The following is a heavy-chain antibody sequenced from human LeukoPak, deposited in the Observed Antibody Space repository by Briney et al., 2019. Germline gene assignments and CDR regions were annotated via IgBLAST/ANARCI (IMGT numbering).Heavy chain of an antibody. J-gene: IGHJ1*01. CDR3: ARRRYYDGSGYLE. CDR1: GDSVSRSDSY. V-gene: IGHV4-39*01. Sequence: SSETLSLTCSVSGDSVSRSDSYWDWIRQPPGKGLEWIGTIYYSGRTYYSPSLKSRVTLSVDTSSNQFSLNLRSVTAADTAVYYCARRRYYDGSGYLEWGQGTLLSVPS. CDR2: IYYSGRT. D-gene: IGHD3-22*01.